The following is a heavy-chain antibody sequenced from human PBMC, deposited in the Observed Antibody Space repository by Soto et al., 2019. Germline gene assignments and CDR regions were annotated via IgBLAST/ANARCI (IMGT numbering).Heavy chain of an antibody. J-gene: IGHJ5*02. CDR1: GGSFSGYY. V-gene: IGHV4-34*01. Sequence: PSETLSLTXAVYGGSFSGYYWSWIRQPPGKGLGWIGEINHSGSTNYNPSLKSRVTISVDTSKNQFSLKLSSVTAADTAVYYCARLIGYCSGGSCFPWGQGTLVTVSS. CDR2: INHSGST. D-gene: IGHD2-15*01. CDR3: ARLIGYCSGGSCFP.